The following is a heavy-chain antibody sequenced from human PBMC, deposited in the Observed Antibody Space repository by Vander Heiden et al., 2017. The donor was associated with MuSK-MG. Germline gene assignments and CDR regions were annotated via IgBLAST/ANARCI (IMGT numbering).Heavy chain of an antibody. Sequence: HVHPVQSGAAVKEPGAAVQVACKESGYNLTDYDVPGVRAAPGQGLEWMGVVNPAGGSTHYAQKFEDRVAMTRDVSTSTVFLDLSSLRSEDTALYYCTRINGNFMEPFDYWGQGTLIIVSS. CDR2: VNPAGGST. CDR3: TRINGNFMEPFDY. V-gene: IGHV1-46*01. CDR1: GYNLTDYD. D-gene: IGHD1-1*01. J-gene: IGHJ4*02.